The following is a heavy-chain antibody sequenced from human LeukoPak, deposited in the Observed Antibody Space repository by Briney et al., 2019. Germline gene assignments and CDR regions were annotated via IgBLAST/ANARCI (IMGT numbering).Heavy chain of an antibody. CDR3: AKDHDYGDISSYLDY. V-gene: IGHV3-9*03. CDR2: ISWNSGYI. J-gene: IGHJ4*02. D-gene: IGHD4-17*01. CDR1: GFSFDDYA. Sequence: PGGSLRLSCAASGFSFDDYAMHWVRQAPGKGLEWVSGISWNSGYIGYADSVKGRFTISRDNAKNSLYLQMNSLRAEDMALYYCAKDHDYGDISSYLDYWGQGTLVTVSS.